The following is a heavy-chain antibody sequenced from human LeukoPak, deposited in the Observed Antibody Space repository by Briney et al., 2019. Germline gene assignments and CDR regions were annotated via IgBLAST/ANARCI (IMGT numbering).Heavy chain of an antibody. D-gene: IGHD5-24*01. V-gene: IGHV3-74*01. Sequence: GGSLRLSCAASGFTFSRYWMHWVRQAPGKGLVWVSRIKSDGSSTNYADSVKGRFTISRDNAKNTLYLQMNSLRAEDTAVYYCARGGYNSDFGDYWGQGTLVTVSS. CDR3: ARGGYNSDFGDY. CDR2: IKSDGSST. CDR1: GFTFSRYW. J-gene: IGHJ4*02.